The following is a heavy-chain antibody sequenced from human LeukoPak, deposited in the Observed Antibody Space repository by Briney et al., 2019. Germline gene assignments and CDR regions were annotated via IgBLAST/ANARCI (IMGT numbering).Heavy chain of an antibody. CDR2: ISSDGIIT. CDR1: GFTFSTYW. CDR3: AKVAAYCSSTSCLGMDY. J-gene: IGHJ4*02. Sequence: GGSLRLSCAASGFTFSTYWMHWVRQAPGKGLVWVSRISSDGIITTYADSVKGRFTISRDNAKNTLYLQMDSLRAEDTAVYYCAKVAAYCSSTSCLGMDYWGQGTLVTVSS. V-gene: IGHV3-74*03. D-gene: IGHD2-2*01.